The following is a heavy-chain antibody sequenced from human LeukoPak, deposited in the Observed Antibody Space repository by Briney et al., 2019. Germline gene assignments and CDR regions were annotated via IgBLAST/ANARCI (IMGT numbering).Heavy chain of an antibody. Sequence: GGSLRLSCAASGFTFSSYAMHWVRQAPGKGLEWVSAISGSGGSTYYADSVKGRFTISRDNSKNTLYLQMNSLRAEDTAVYYCAKDQLGYSYGYYFDYWGQGTLVTVSS. CDR1: GFTFSSYA. CDR2: ISGSGGST. D-gene: IGHD5-18*01. CDR3: AKDQLGYSYGYYFDY. V-gene: IGHV3-23*01. J-gene: IGHJ4*02.